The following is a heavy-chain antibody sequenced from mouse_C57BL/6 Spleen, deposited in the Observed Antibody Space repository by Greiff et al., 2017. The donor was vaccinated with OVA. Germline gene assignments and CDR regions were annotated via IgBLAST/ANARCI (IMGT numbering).Heavy chain of an antibody. CDR1: GFTFSSYA. J-gene: IGHJ2*01. Sequence: EVQRVESGGGLVKPGGSLKLSCAASGFTFSSYAMSWVRQTPEKRLEWVATISDGGSYTYYPDNVKGRFTISRDNAKNNLYLQMSHLKSEDTAMYYCARDLYDYDAYWGQGTTLTVSS. D-gene: IGHD2-4*01. V-gene: IGHV5-4*01. CDR2: ISDGGSYT. CDR3: ARDLYDYDAY.